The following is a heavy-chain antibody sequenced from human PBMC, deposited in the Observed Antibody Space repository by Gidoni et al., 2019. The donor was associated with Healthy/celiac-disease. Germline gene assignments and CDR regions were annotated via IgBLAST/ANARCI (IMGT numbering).Heavy chain of an antibody. CDR3: ARFRDAYWYFDL. J-gene: IGHJ2*01. CDR2: IFSNDEK. Sequence: QVTLKESGPGLVKPTETLRLTCTVSGLSLSNARKGVSWIRQPPGKALEWLAHIFSNDEKSYSTSLKSRLTISKDTSTSQVVLTMTNMDPVDTATYYCARFRDAYWYFDLWGRGTLVTVSS. V-gene: IGHV2-26*01. CDR1: GLSLSNARKG.